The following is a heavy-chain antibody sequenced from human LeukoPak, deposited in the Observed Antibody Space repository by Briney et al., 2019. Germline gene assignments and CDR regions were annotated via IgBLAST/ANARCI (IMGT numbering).Heavy chain of an antibody. CDR2: IYPDDSDT. Sequence: GESLKISCKHSEYSFPNYCVGWVRQMPGKGLEWMGIIYPDDSDTRCSPSFQGRVTISADKSINTAYLEWSSLKASDTATYYCAIGRGGQQLGDFWGQGTLVTVSS. D-gene: IGHD6-13*01. J-gene: IGHJ4*02. CDR1: EYSFPNYC. CDR3: AIGRGGQQLGDF. V-gene: IGHV5-51*01.